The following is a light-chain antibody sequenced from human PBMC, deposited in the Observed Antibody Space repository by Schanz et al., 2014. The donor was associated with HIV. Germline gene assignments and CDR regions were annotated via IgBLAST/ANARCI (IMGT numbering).Light chain of an antibody. J-gene: IGLJ3*02. Sequence: QSVLTQPASVSGSPGQSITISCTGTSSDVGGYNYLSWYQQHPGKAPKLMIYDVINRPSGVSNRFSGSKSGNTASLTISGLQAEDEADYYCSSYTSSSTLVFGGGTKVTVL. CDR3: SSYTSSSTLV. V-gene: IGLV2-14*01. CDR2: DVI. CDR1: SSDVGGYNY.